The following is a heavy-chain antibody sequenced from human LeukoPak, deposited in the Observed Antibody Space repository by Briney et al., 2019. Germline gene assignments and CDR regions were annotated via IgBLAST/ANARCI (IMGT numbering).Heavy chain of an antibody. D-gene: IGHD4-23*01. CDR2: IYYSGST. V-gene: IGHV4-59*01. J-gene: IGHJ4*02. CDR1: GGSISSYY. Sequence: PSETLSLTCTVSGGSISSYYWSWIRQPPGKGLEWIGYIYYSGSTNYNPSLKSRVTISVDTSKNQFSLKLNSVTTADTAVYYCARRGGHGGSFDYWGLGTLVTVSS. CDR3: ARRGGHGGSFDY.